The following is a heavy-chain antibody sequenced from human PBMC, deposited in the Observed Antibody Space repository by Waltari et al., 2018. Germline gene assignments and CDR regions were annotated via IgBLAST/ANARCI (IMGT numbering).Heavy chain of an antibody. CDR2: VSSNGAYI. CDR1: GFTCSTYN. Sequence: EVQLMESGGGLVKPGGSLRLSCAASGFTCSTYNMNWVRQAPGKGLEWVSSVSSNGAYIHYGDSVKGRFTISRDNAKTSLYLQMNGLRDKDTAVYYCARGGWGFYLDLWGQGALVTVSS. J-gene: IGHJ5*02. D-gene: IGHD7-27*01. CDR3: ARGGWGFYLDL. V-gene: IGHV3-21*01.